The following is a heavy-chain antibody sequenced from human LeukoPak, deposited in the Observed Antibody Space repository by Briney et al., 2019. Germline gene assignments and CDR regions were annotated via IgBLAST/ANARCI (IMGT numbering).Heavy chain of an antibody. J-gene: IGHJ4*02. CDR1: GFTFSSYG. CDR3: TEGGSDY. CDR2: ISYDGSNK. Sequence: PGRSLRLSCAASGFTFSSYGMHWVRQAPGKGLEWVAVISYDGSNKYYADSVKGRFTISRDNSKNTLYLQMNSLRAEDTAVYYCTEGGSDYWGQGTLVTVSS. D-gene: IGHD1-26*01. V-gene: IGHV3-30*03.